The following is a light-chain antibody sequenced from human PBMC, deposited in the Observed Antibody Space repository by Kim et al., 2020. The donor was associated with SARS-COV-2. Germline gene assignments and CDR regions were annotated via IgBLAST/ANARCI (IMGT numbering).Light chain of an antibody. V-gene: IGLV3-21*04. J-gene: IGLJ3*02. CDR1: KIGSKS. CDR2: YDS. CDR3: QVWDSSSDLPV. Sequence: APGKSARITCGRNKIGSKSVHWYQQKPGQAPVLVIYYDSDRPAGITERFSGFNSGNTATLTISRGEAGDEADYYCQVWDSSSDLPVFGGGTQLTVL.